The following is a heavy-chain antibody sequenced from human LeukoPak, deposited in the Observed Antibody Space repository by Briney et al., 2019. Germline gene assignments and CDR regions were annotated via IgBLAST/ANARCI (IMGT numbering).Heavy chain of an antibody. Sequence: GASVKVSCKASGYTFTSYGISWVRQAPGQGLEWMGWISAYNGNTNYAQKLQGRVTMTTDTSTSTAYMELRSLRSDDTAVYYCARDGGPYGSGSYPPYYYYYMDVWGKGTTVTVSS. V-gene: IGHV1-18*01. CDR3: ARDGGPYGSGSYPPYYYYYMDV. CDR1: GYTFTSYG. J-gene: IGHJ6*03. D-gene: IGHD3-10*01. CDR2: ISAYNGNT.